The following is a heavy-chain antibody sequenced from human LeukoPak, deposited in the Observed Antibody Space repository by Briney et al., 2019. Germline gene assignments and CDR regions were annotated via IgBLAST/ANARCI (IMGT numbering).Heavy chain of an antibody. J-gene: IGHJ4*02. D-gene: IGHD1-26*01. CDR1: GGSISSYY. CDR3: ARHGSGGSYGY. CDR2: IYYSGST. V-gene: IGHV4-59*08. Sequence: PSETLSLTCTVSGGSISSYYWSWIRQPPGKGLEWIGYIYYSGSTNYNPSLKSRVTISVDTSRNQFSLNLSSVTAADTAVYYCARHGSGGSYGYWGQGTLVTVSS.